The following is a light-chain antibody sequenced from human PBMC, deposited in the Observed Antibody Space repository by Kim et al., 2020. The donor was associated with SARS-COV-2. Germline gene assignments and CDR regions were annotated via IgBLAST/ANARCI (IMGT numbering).Light chain of an antibody. CDR3: AAWDDSHFV. V-gene: IGLV1-47*01. CDR2: RND. Sequence: QSVLTQPPSASGTPGQRVTISCSGSSSNIGYNYVYWYQHLPGTAPKLLIYRNDQRPSGVPDRFSASKSGTSASLAISGLRSEDEAHYYCAAWDDSHFVFGTGTKVTVL. CDR1: SSNIGYNY. J-gene: IGLJ1*01.